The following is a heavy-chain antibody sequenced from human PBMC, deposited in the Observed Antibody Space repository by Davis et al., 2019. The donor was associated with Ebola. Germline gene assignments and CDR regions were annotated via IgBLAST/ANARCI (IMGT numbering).Heavy chain of an antibody. D-gene: IGHD5-12*01. J-gene: IGHJ3*02. V-gene: IGHV1-46*03. CDR2: SNPNDGRT. CDR3: TTPGGQDSGYDVFDI. CDR1: GYTFTSYD. Sequence: AASVKVSCKASGYTFTSYDINWVRQATGQGLEWMGMSNPNDGRTIYAQKFQGRVTVTRDTSTTTVYMDLSSLRSEDTALYYCTTPGGQDSGYDVFDIWGQGTMVTVSS.